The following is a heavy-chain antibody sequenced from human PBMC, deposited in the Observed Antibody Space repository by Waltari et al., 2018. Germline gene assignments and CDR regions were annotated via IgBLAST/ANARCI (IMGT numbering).Heavy chain of an antibody. CDR3: TTDGILYGDYVMGEFDD. J-gene: IGHJ4*02. CDR2: IKSKTDGGRT. Sequence: EVQLVESGGGLVKPGGSLRLSSAASGFTFSHAWMSWVCQAPGTGLEWVGRIKSKTDGGRTDYAETVKGRFTISRDDSKNTLYLQMNSLKTEDTAVYYCTTDGILYGDYVMGEFDDWGQGTLVTVAS. D-gene: IGHD4-17*01. V-gene: IGHV3-15*01. CDR1: GFTFSHAW.